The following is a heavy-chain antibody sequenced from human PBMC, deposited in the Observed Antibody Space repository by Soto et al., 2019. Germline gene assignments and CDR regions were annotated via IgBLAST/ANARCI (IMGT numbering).Heavy chain of an antibody. Sequence: SVKVSCKASGGTFSSYAISWVRQAPGQGLEWMGGIIPIFGTANYAQKFQGRVTITADESTSTAYMELGSLRSEDTAVYYCARDGRSRGYSYGYDYWGQGTLVTVSS. J-gene: IGHJ4*02. CDR3: ARDGRSRGYSYGYDY. CDR2: IIPIFGTA. V-gene: IGHV1-69*13. D-gene: IGHD5-18*01. CDR1: GGTFSSYA.